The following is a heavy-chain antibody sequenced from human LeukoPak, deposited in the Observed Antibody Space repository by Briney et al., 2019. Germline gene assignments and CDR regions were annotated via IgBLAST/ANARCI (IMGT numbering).Heavy chain of an antibody. D-gene: IGHD6-6*01. J-gene: IGHJ4*02. CDR1: GYFISSGYF. V-gene: IGHV4-38-2*02. CDR3: AQSSASSPFDY. Sequence: SETLSLTCTVSGYFISSGYFWGWIRQSPGKGQGWIGTFVTFYHSGNTSYNPSLKSRVTISVDTSKNHFSLRLTSVTAADTAVYYCAQSSASSPFDYWGQGTLVTVSS. CDR2: FYHSGNT.